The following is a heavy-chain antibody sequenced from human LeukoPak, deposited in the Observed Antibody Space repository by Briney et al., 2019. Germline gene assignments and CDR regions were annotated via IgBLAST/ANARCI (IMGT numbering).Heavy chain of an antibody. Sequence: PGGSLRLSCAASGFTFSTFWMSWVRQAPGKGLEWVANIKQDGGDKYYLDSVKGRFTISRDNAKNSLYLQMNSLRPEDTAVYYCARDPVSPWGQGTLVTVSS. V-gene: IGHV3-7*01. CDR3: ARDPVSP. CDR2: IKQDGGDK. J-gene: IGHJ5*02. CDR1: GFTFSTFW.